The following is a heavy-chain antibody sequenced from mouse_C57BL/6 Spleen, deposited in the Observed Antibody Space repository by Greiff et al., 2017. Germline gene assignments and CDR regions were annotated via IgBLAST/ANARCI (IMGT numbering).Heavy chain of an antibody. CDR1: GYTFTSYW. CDR3: AVTTVVARGFAY. J-gene: IGHJ3*01. Sequence: QVQLQQPGAELVKPGASVKLSCKASGYTFTSYWMHWVTQRPGQGLEWIGMIHTTSGRTNYNEKFKSKATLTVDKSSSTAYMQLSSRTSEDSAVDYGAVTTVVARGFAYWGQGTLVTVSA. D-gene: IGHD1-1*01. CDR2: IHTTSGRT. V-gene: IGHV1-64*01.